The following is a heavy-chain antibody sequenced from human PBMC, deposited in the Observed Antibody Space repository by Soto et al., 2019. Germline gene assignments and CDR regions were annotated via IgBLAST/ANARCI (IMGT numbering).Heavy chain of an antibody. CDR3: ARSGCSGGTCYRGYEGFDI. V-gene: IGHV3-33*01. J-gene: IGHJ3*02. Sequence: QVQLVESGGGVVQPGRSLRLSCAASGFPFNIFGIHWVRQAPGEGLEWVAVIWHDGSKEYYADSVKGRFTISRDNSKNTVYLQMNSLRGDDTAVYYCARSGCSGGTCYRGYEGFDIWGQGTMVTVSS. D-gene: IGHD2-15*01. CDR2: IWHDGSKE. CDR1: GFPFNIFG.